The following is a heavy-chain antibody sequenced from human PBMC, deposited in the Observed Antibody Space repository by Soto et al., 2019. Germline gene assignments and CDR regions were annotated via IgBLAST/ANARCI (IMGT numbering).Heavy chain of an antibody. V-gene: IGHV4-34*01. CDR1: GGSFSDYY. Sequence: QVQLQQWGAGLLKPSETLSLTCAVYGGSFSDYYWNWIRQPPGKGLEWIGEINHSGSTNYNPSLKSRVNISVDTAKNHFPLKLSSVTAADTAVYSGARGRVGATNWNWFDPWGQGTLVNVSS. CDR2: INHSGST. D-gene: IGHD1-26*01. J-gene: IGHJ5*02. CDR3: ARGRVGATNWNWFDP.